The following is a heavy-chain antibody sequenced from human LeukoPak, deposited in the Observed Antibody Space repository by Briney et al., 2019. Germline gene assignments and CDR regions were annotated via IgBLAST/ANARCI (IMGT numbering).Heavy chain of an antibody. J-gene: IGHJ6*03. V-gene: IGHV4-59*01. D-gene: IGHD2-15*01. CDR3: ARVSGGHYFYYYMDV. CDR2: IYYSGST. Sequence: SETLSLTCAVSGGSISSYYWSWIRQPPGKGLEWIGYIYYSGSTNYNPSLKSRVTISVDTSKNQISLKLSSVTAADTAVYYCARVSGGHYFYYYMDVWGKGTTVTISS. CDR1: GGSISSYY.